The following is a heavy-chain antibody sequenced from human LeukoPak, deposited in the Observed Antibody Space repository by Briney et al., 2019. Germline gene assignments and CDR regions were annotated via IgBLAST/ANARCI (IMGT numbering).Heavy chain of an antibody. V-gene: IGHV1-18*04. CDR3: AALSRGPHHTGFYFDY. Sequence: AASVKVSCKASGYTFTSYGISWVRQAPGQGLEWMGWISAYNGNTNYAQKLQGRVTITTDTSTSTAYMELRSLRPDDTAVYYCAALSRGPHHTGFYFDYWGQGTQVSVSS. CDR1: GYTFTSYG. J-gene: IGHJ4*02. CDR2: ISAYNGNT. D-gene: IGHD2-8*02.